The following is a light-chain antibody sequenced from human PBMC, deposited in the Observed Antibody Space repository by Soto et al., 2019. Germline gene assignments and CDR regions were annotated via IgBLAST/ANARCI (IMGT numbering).Light chain of an antibody. V-gene: IGKV1-6*01. CDR2: GAS. CDR3: LQDRNFPWT. J-gene: IGKJ1*01. CDR1: QGIGND. Sequence: AIQMTQSPASLAASVGDRVTITCRASQGIGNDVGWYQQKPGKAPKLLIFGASSLLSGVPSRFSGSGSGTDFTLTISSRQPEDFATDYCLQDRNFPWTFGQGTKVEVK.